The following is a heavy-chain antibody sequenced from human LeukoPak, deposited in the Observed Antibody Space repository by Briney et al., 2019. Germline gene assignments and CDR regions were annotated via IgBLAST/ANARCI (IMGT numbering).Heavy chain of an antibody. V-gene: IGHV3-21*01. CDR1: GFTFSSYS. Sequence: PGGSLRLSCVASGFTFSSYSMNWLRQAPGKGLESVSSISGSRNHIYYADSLKGRFTVSRDNAKNSLYLQMNTLKAEDRAVYYCAIDPPGSGSLFHFGYWGQGAVGTVSS. J-gene: IGHJ4*02. CDR2: ISGSRNHI. D-gene: IGHD5-12*01. CDR3: AIDPPGSGSLFHFGY.